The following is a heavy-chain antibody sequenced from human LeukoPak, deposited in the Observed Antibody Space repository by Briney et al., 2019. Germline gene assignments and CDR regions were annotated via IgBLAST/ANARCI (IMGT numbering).Heavy chain of an antibody. CDR1: GFTFSSYS. J-gene: IGHJ6*02. CDR2: ISSSSSYI. CDR3: ARDDPLGRATRYYGMDV. V-gene: IGHV3-21*01. D-gene: IGHD2-15*01. Sequence: PGGSLRLSCAASGFTFSSYSMNWVRQAPGKGLEWVSSISSSSSYIYYADSVKGRFTISRDNAKNSLYLQMNSLRAEDTAVYYCARDDPLGRATRYYGMDVWGQGTTVTVSS.